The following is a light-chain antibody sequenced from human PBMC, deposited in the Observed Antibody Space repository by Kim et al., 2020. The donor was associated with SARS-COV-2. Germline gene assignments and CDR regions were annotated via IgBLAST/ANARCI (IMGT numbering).Light chain of an antibody. J-gene: IGKJ5*01. CDR3: QQRSNWPIT. Sequence: EIVLTQSPATLSLSPGERATLSCRASQNIGIYLAWYQQKPGQAPRLLIYHASNRATGIPARSSGSGSGTDFTLTISSLEPEDFAVYYCQQRSNWPITFGQGTRLEIK. CDR1: QNIGIY. CDR2: HAS. V-gene: IGKV3-11*01.